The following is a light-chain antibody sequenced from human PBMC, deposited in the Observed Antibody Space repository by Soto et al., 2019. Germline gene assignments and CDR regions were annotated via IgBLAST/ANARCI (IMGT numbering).Light chain of an antibody. CDR3: QQYNNWLQT. Sequence: EIVLTQSPGTLSLSPGERATLSCRASQSVSSSYLAWYQQKPGQTPRLLIYGASSRATGIPDRFSGSGSGTDFTLTISRLEPEDFAVYYCQQYNNWLQTFGQGTKVDIK. CDR1: QSVSSSY. J-gene: IGKJ1*01. CDR2: GAS. V-gene: IGKV3-20*01.